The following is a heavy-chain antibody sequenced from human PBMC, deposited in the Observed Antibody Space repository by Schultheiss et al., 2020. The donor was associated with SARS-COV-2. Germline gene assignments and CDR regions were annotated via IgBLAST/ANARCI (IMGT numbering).Heavy chain of an antibody. CDR3: ARGSGSGTPYNWFDP. Sequence: SETLSLTCTVSGGSISSSSYYWSWIRQPPGKGLEWIGYIYYSGSTNYNPSLKSRVTMSVDTSKNQFSLKLSSVTAADTAVYYCARGSGSGTPYNWFDPWGQGTLVSVAS. CDR2: IYYSGST. V-gene: IGHV4-61*05. J-gene: IGHJ5*02. CDR1: GGSISSSSYY. D-gene: IGHD3-10*01.